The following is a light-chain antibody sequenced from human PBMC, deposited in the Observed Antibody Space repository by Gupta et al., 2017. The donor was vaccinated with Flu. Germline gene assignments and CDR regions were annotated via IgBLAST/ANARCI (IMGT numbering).Light chain of an antibody. J-gene: IGLJ3*02. CDR1: SSNIGSNT. V-gene: IGLV1-44*01. Sequence: QSVLTQPPSASGTPGQRVTISCSGSSSNIGSNTVIWYQQLPGTAPNLLIFCNNQRPSGVPDRFSGSKSGTSASLAISGLQSEDEADYYCAAWDDSLNGWVFGGGTKLTVL. CDR3: AAWDDSLNGWV. CDR2: CNN.